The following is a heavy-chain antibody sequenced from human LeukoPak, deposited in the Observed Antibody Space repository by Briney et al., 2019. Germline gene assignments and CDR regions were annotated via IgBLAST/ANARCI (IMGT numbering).Heavy chain of an antibody. CDR3: ARGRMGATLDY. CDR2: INHSRST. D-gene: IGHD1-26*01. J-gene: IGHJ4*02. CDR1: GASFSGYY. Sequence: SETLSLTCAVYGASFSGYYWSWIRQPPGKGLEWIGEINHSRSTNYNPSLKSRVTISVDTSKNQFSLKLSSVTAADTAVYYCARGRMGATLDYWGQGTLVTVSS. V-gene: IGHV4-34*01.